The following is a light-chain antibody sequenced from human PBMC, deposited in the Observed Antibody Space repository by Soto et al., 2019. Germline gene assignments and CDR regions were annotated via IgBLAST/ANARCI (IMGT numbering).Light chain of an antibody. J-gene: IGKJ3*01. CDR1: QSVSSN. CDR2: GAS. V-gene: IGKV3-15*01. Sequence: EIGMTQSPSTLSASPGERATLSCRASQSVSSNLAWYQQKPGKAPRLLIYGASTRATGIPARFSGSGSGKDFTPTISRLQSEDFAVYYCQHYNHCPFTFGPGTKVDIK. CDR3: QHYNHCPFT.